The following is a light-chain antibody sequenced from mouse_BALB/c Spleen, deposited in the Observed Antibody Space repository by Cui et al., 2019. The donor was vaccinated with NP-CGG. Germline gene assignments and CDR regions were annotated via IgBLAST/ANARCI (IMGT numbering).Light chain of an antibody. J-gene: IGLJ1*01. CDR3: ALWYSNHWV. V-gene: IGLV1*01. CDR2: GTN. Sequence: QAVVTQESALTTSPGETVTLTCRSSTGAVTTSNYANWVQEKPDHLFTGLIGGTNNRVPGVPASFSGYLIGDKAALTITGAQTEDEAIYFCALWYSNHWVFGGGTKLTVL. CDR1: TGAVTTSNY.